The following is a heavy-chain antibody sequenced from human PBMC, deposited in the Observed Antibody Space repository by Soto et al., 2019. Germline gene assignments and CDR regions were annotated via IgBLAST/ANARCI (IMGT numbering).Heavy chain of an antibody. Sequence: GGSLRLSCAASGFTVSSNYMSWVRQAPGKGLEWVSVIYSGGSTYYADSVKGRFTISRDNSKNTLYLQMNSLRAEDTAVYYCASTGGYSYGYWETDSYSYGMDVWGQGTTVTVSS. J-gene: IGHJ6*02. D-gene: IGHD5-18*01. CDR2: IYSGGST. CDR3: ASTGGYSYGYWETDSYSYGMDV. V-gene: IGHV3-53*01. CDR1: GFTVSSNY.